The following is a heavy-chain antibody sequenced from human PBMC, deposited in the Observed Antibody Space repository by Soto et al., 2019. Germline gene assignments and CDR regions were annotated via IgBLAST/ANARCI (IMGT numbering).Heavy chain of an antibody. D-gene: IGHD1-26*01. Sequence: WASVKVSCKASGYTFTSYAMHWVRQAPGQRLEWMGWINAGNGNTKYSQKFQGRVTITRDTSASTAYMELSRLKSDDTAVYYCARGSVGPTTDFDYWGQGTLVTVSS. CDR1: GYTFTSYA. V-gene: IGHV1-3*01. CDR2: INAGNGNT. CDR3: ARGSVGPTTDFDY. J-gene: IGHJ4*02.